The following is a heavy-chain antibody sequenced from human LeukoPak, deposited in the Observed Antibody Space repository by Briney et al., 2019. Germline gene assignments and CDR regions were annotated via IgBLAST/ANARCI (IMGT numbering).Heavy chain of an antibody. J-gene: IGHJ4*02. Sequence: SETLSLACTVSGASISSYYWNWIRQPPGKELEWIGYIYHSGSTNYNPSLKSRVTMSVDTSKNQFSLRLSSVTAADTAVYYCARWFSGPHDYWGQGTLVTVSS. CDR1: GASISSYY. V-gene: IGHV4-59*01. D-gene: IGHD6-25*01. CDR3: ARWFSGPHDY. CDR2: IYHSGST.